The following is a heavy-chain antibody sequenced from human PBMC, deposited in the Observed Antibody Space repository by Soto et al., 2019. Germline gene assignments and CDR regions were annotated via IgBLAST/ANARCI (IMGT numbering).Heavy chain of an antibody. Sequence: SETLPRTCTVSGGSIISGYYYCSWIRQHPGKRPEWIGYIFYIGSTYYNPSRKSRLIISVDMSKNDFSLNLSSLTAADAAVYSCARANPQLLDPWGQGKLV. D-gene: IGHD2-2*01. J-gene: IGHJ5*02. CDR2: IFYIGST. CDR1: GGSIISGYYY. CDR3: ARANPQLLDP. V-gene: IGHV4-31*03.